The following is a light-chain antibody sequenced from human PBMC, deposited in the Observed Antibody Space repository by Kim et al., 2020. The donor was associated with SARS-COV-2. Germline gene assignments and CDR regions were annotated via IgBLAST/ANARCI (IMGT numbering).Light chain of an antibody. J-gene: IGLJ1*01. V-gene: IGLV1-51*01. CDR1: SSNIGNNY. Sequence: PGQKVTLSCSGSSSNIGNNYVSWYQQLPGTAPKLLIYDNNKRPSGIPDRFSGSKSGTSATLGITGLQTGDEADYYCGTWDSSLSYVFGTGTKVTVL. CDR2: DNN. CDR3: GTWDSSLSYV.